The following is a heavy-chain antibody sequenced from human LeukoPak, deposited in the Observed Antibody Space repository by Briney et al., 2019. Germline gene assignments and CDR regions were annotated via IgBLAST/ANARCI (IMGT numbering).Heavy chain of an antibody. D-gene: IGHD6-19*01. CDR2: INHSGST. CDR3: ARGVKVFRIAVAGTGFDY. J-gene: IGHJ4*02. Sequence: PSETLSLTCTVSGYSISSGYYWGWIRQPPGKGLEWIGEINHSGSTNYNPSLKSRVTISVDTSKNQFSLKLSSVTAADTAVYYCARGVKVFRIAVAGTGFDYWGQGTLVTVSS. CDR1: GYSISSGYY. V-gene: IGHV4-38-2*02.